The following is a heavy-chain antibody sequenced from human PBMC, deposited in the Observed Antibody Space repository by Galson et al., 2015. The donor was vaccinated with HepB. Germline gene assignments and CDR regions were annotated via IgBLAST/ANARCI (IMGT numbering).Heavy chain of an antibody. V-gene: IGHV3-30*18. J-gene: IGHJ6*03. CDR2: ISYDGSNK. Sequence: SLRLSCAASGFTFSSYGMHWVRQAPGKGLEWVAVISYDGSNKYYADSVKGRFAISRDNSKNTLYLQMNSLRAEDTAVYYCAKVFRPVGPAAIPRSYYYYMDVWGKGTTVTVSS. CDR3: AKVFRPVGPAAIPRSYYYYMDV. CDR1: GFTFSSYG. D-gene: IGHD2-2*02.